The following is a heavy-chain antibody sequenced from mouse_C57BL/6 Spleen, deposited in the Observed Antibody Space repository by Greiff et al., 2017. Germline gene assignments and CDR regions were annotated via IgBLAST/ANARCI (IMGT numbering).Heavy chain of an antibody. V-gene: IGHV1-18*01. CDR1: GYTFTDYN. CDR3: ARSLDGYDRYFDV. CDR2: INPNNGGT. D-gene: IGHD2-2*01. J-gene: IGHJ1*03. Sequence: VQLQQSGPELVKPGASVKIPCKASGYTFTDYNMDWVKQSHGKSLEWIGDINPNNGGTIYNQKFKGKATLTVDKSSSTAYMELRSLTSEGTAVYYCARSLDGYDRYFDVWGTGTTVTVSS.